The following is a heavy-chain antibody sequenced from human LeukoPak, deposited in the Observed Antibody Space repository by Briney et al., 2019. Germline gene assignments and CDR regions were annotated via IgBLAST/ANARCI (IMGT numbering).Heavy chain of an antibody. Sequence: ASVKVSCKASGYTFTSYDINWVRQATGQGLEWMGWMNPNSGNTGYAQKFQGRVTMTRNTSISTAYMELSSLRSEDPAVYYCARVKAVAGRTISSYSSVMDVWAKGPRSPSP. J-gene: IGHJ6*02. CDR3: ARVKAVAGRTISSYSSVMDV. V-gene: IGHV1-8*01. D-gene: IGHD6-19*01. CDR1: GYTFTSYD. CDR2: MNPNSGNT.